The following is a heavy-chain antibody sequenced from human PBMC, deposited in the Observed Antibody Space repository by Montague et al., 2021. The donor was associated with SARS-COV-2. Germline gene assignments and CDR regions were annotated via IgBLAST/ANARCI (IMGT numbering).Heavy chain of an antibody. V-gene: IGHV3-30*04. CDR2: ISYDGSNK. CDR1: GFTFSSYA. CDR3: ARGRYCSSTGCYGYYYGIDV. J-gene: IGHJ6*02. D-gene: IGHD2-2*01. Sequence: SLRLSCAASGFTFSSYAMHWVRQAPGKGLEWVSVISYDGSNKYYADSVKGRFTISRDNAKNTLYLQMNSLRAEDTAVYYCARGRYCSSTGCYGYYYGIDVWGQGTTVTVSS.